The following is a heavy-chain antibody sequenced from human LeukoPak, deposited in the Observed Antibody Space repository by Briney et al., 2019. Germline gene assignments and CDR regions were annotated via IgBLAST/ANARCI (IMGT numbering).Heavy chain of an antibody. CDR3: AREVLSVAARPNYYYMDV. D-gene: IGHD6-6*01. CDR1: GGTFSSYA. Sequence: SVKVSCKASGGTFSSYAISWVRQAPGQGLEWMEGIIPIFGTANYAQKFQGRVTITTDESTSTAYMELSSLRSEDTAVYYCAREVLSVAARPNYYYMDVWGKGTTVTVSS. V-gene: IGHV1-69*05. J-gene: IGHJ6*03. CDR2: IIPIFGTA.